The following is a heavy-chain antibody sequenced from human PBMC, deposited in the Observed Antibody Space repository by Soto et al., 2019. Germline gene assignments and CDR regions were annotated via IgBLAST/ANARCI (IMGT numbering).Heavy chain of an antibody. CDR3: ARDPTRSYHDHYYYYYGMDV. CDR2: IIPIFGTA. CDR1: GGTFSSYA. Sequence: SVKVSCKASGGTFSSYAISWVRQAPGQGLEWMGGIIPIFGTANYAQKFQGRVTITADESTSTAYMELSSLRSEDTAVYYCARDPTRSYHDHYYYYYGMDVWGQGTTVTVSS. V-gene: IGHV1-69*13. D-gene: IGHD3-16*02. J-gene: IGHJ6*02.